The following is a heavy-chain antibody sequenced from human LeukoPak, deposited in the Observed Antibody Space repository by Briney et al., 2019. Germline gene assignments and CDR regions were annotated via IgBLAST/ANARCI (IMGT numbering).Heavy chain of an antibody. CDR3: AKATPATAAFES. CDR1: GFTFSMYA. V-gene: IGHV3-23*01. J-gene: IGHJ4*02. D-gene: IGHD6-13*01. Sequence: PGGSLRLSCAASGFTFSMYAMSWVRQAPGKGLEWVSTISSSGGSTYYADSVKGRFTISRDNSKNTLYLQMNSLRAEDTAVYYCAKATPATAAFESWVQGTLLIVSS. CDR2: ISSSGGST.